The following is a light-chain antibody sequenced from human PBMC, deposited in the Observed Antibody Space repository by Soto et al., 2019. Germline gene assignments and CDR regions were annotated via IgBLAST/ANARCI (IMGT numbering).Light chain of an antibody. CDR3: QRLNSYPLT. V-gene: IGKV1-9*01. CDR2: AAS. CDR1: QGISSY. Sequence: QLTQSPSSLSASVGDRVTITCRASQGISSYLAWYQQKPGKAPKLLIYAASTLQSGVPSRFSGSGSGTDFTLTISSLQPEDFATYYCQRLNSYPLTFGGGTKVDIK. J-gene: IGKJ4*01.